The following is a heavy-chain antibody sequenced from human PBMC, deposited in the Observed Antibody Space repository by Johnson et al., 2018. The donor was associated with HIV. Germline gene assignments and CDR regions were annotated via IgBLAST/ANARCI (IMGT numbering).Heavy chain of an antibody. CDR3: AKNIGYCTVTSRYPRNNDAFDI. D-gene: IGHD2-2*01. J-gene: IGHJ3*02. Sequence: VQLVESGGGLVQPGGSLRLSCAASGFTFSSYAMSWVRQAPGKGLEWVSAISGSGGSTYYADSVKGRFTISRDNSKDTLYLQMSSLRAEDTGVYYCAKNIGYCTVTSRYPRNNDAFDIWGQGTTVIVSS. CDR2: ISGSGGST. V-gene: IGHV3-23*04. CDR1: GFTFSSYA.